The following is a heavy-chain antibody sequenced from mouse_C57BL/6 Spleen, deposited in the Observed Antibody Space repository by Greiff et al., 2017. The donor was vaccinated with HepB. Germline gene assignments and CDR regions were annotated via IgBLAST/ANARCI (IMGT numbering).Heavy chain of an antibody. J-gene: IGHJ2*01. Sequence: VQLKQPGAELVKPGASVKLSCKASGYTFTSYWMHWVKQRPGRGLEWIGRIDPNSGGTKYNEKFKSKATLTVDKPSSTAYMQLSSLTSEDSAVYYCARREIYYYGSSQLYYFDYWGQGTTLTVSS. V-gene: IGHV1-72*01. CDR1: GYTFTSYW. CDR2: IDPNSGGT. D-gene: IGHD1-1*01. CDR3: ARREIYYYGSSQLYYFDY.